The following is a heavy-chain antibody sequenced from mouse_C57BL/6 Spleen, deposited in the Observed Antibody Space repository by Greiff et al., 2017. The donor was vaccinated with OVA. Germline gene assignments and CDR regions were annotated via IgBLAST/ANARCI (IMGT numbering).Heavy chain of an antibody. D-gene: IGHD2-4*01. V-gene: IGHV5-4*01. J-gene: IGHJ3*01. CDR3: ARDEAPYDYDVAWFAY. CDR2: ISDGGSYP. Sequence: EVKLVESGGGLVKPGGSLKLSCAASGFTFSSYAMSWVRQTPAKRLEWVATISDGGSYPYYPDHVKARFTIYRDNAKNNLYMQMSHLKYEDTAMYYCARDEAPYDYDVAWFAYWGQGTLVTVSA. CDR1: GFTFSSYA.